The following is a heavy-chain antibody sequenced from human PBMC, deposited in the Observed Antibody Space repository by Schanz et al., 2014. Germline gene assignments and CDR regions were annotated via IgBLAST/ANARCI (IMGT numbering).Heavy chain of an antibody. D-gene: IGHD3-22*01. Sequence: QVQLVESGGCVVQPGGSLRLSCAASGFTFSSYSMHWVRQAPGKGLEWVAFIRYDGSSKYYADFVRGRFTISRDDSKNTLYLQMNSLRPEDTAVYYCAKEDRTHSSDYVYWGQGTLVTVSS. V-gene: IGHV3-30*02. J-gene: IGHJ4*02. CDR1: GFTFSSYS. CDR2: IRYDGSSK. CDR3: AKEDRTHSSDYVY.